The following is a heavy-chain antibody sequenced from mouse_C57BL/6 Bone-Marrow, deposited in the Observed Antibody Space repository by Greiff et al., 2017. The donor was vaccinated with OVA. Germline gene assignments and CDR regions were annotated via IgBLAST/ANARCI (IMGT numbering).Heavy chain of an antibody. CDR1: GFRFNTYA. CDR2: IRSKSNNYAT. CDR3: VLYYYGSKYFDV. J-gene: IGHJ1*03. V-gene: IGHV10-1*01. D-gene: IGHD1-1*01. Sequence: EVQLVESGGGLVQPKGSLKLSCAASGFRFNTYAMNWVRQAPGTGLEWVARIRSKSNNYATYYADSVKDRFTISRNDTESILYQQMNNLKTEETAMYYGVLYYYGSKYFDVWGTGTTVTVAS.